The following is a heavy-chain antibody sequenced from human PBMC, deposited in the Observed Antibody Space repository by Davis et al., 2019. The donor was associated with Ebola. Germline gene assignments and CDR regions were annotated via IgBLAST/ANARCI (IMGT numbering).Heavy chain of an antibody. D-gene: IGHD3-22*01. Sequence: GESLKTPCSASGFTLSSYRMNWVRQAPGKGLEWVPPISSGSIYIYYADSVKGRFIISRDNARHSLYLQMNSLRAEDTAVYYCARTRGDSNGYPPNYWGQGTLVTVSS. CDR2: ISSGSIYI. CDR3: ARTRGDSNGYPPNY. J-gene: IGHJ4*02. V-gene: IGHV3-21*01. CDR1: GFTLSSYR.